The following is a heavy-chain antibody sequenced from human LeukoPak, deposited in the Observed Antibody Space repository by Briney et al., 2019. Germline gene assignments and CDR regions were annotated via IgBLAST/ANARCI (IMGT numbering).Heavy chain of an antibody. D-gene: IGHD3-22*01. J-gene: IGHJ4*02. Sequence: SETLSPTRTVSGGSISSGSYYWSWIRQPAGKGLEWIGRIYTSGSTNYNPSLKSRVTISVDTSKNQFSLKLSSVTAADTAVYYCARDASDYYDSSGYSHFDYWGQGTLVTVSS. CDR1: GGSISSGSYY. V-gene: IGHV4-61*02. CDR3: ARDASDYYDSSGYSHFDY. CDR2: IYTSGST.